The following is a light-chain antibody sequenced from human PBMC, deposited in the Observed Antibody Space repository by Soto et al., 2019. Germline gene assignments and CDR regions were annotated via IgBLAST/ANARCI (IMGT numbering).Light chain of an antibody. CDR2: SNY. CDR3: AAGDSTLNGYV. CDR1: SSNIGSKT. V-gene: IGLV1-44*01. J-gene: IGLJ1*01. Sequence: QSVLTQPPSASGTPGQRVTISCSGSSSNIGSKTVNWYQQLPGTAPKLLIYSNYQRPSGVPDRFSGSKSGTSASLAISGLQSEFVSDYYCAAGDSTLNGYVSVTGTNVTVL.